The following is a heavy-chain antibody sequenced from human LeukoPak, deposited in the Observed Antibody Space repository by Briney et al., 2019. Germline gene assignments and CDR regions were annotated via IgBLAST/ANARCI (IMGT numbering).Heavy chain of an antibody. CDR3: ARGRYYGSGSYYNVGVYYFDY. Sequence: TLSLTCAVSGGSISSGGYSWSWIRQPPGKGLEWIGYIYHSGSTYYNPSLKSRVTISVDRSKNQFSLKLSSVTAADTAVYYCARGRYYGSGSYYNVGVYYFDYWGQGTLVTVSS. D-gene: IGHD3-10*01. J-gene: IGHJ4*02. CDR1: GGSISSGGYS. CDR2: IYHSGST. V-gene: IGHV4-30-2*01.